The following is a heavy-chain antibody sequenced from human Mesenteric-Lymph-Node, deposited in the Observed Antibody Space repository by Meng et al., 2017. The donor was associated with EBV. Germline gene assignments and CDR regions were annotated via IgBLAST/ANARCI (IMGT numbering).Heavy chain of an antibody. V-gene: IGHV4-39*07. D-gene: IGHD3-16*01. CDR2: IFHTGST. J-gene: IGHJ4*02. Sequence: QLQLRASGPGLAKPLETLSLSCIVSGGSISNGDYYWAWVRQPPGMGLEWIGSIFHTGSTNYNPSLKTRVTMSVDTSKNQFSLKLTSVTAADTALYYCTRDRYYDNSEDFDYWGQGTLVTVSS. CDR1: GGSISNGDYY. CDR3: TRDRYYDNSEDFDY.